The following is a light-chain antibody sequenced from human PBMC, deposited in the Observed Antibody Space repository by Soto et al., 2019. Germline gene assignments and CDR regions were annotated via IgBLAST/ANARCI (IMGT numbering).Light chain of an antibody. J-gene: IGKJ1*01. CDR2: GPS. CDR1: QSISSS. V-gene: IGKV3-15*01. Sequence: EILMTQSPATLSVSPGERATLSCRASQSISSSLVWYQQKPGQAPRLLIYGPSTRATGIPARFSCSGSGTEFTLTISSLQSEDVAVYYCPQYYRWPGTFGQGTKVEIK. CDR3: PQYYRWPGT.